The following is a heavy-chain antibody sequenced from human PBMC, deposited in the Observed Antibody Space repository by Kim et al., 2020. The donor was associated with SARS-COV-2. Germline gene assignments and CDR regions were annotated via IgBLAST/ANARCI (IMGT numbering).Heavy chain of an antibody. D-gene: IGHD6-13*01. J-gene: IGHJ4*02. Sequence: SLKGRFTISRDNAKNSLYLQMNSLRADDTAVYYCARVSLGSSSWYYFDYWGQGTLVTVSS. CDR3: ARVSLGSSSWYYFDY. V-gene: IGHV3-21*04.